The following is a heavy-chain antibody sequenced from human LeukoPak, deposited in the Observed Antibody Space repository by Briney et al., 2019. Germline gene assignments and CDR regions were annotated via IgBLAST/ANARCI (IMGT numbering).Heavy chain of an antibody. CDR2: ISGSGGST. CDR1: GFTFSSYA. D-gene: IGHD2-21*02. CDR3: AKARHIVVVTAIPFDY. J-gene: IGHJ4*02. Sequence: GGSLRLSCAASGFTFSSYAMSWVRQAPGKGLEWVSAISGSGGSTYYADSVKGRFTISRDNSKKTQYLQMNSLRAEDTAVYCRAKARHIVVVTAIPFDYWGQGTLVTVSS. V-gene: IGHV3-23*01.